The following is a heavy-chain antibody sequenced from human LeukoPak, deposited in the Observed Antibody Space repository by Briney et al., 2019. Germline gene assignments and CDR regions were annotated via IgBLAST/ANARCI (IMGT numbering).Heavy chain of an antibody. CDR3: ARVEYSSSRSHFDY. Sequence: ASVKVSCKASGYTFTGYYIHWVRQAPGQRLEWMGWINAGNGNTKYSQKFQGRVTITRDTSASTAYMELSSLRSEDTAVYYCARVEYSSSRSHFDYWGQGTLVTVSS. J-gene: IGHJ4*02. V-gene: IGHV1-3*01. CDR2: INAGNGNT. D-gene: IGHD6-6*01. CDR1: GYTFTGYY.